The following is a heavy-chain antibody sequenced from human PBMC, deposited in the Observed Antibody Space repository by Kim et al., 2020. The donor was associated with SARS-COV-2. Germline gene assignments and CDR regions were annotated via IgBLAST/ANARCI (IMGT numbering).Heavy chain of an antibody. V-gene: IGHV1-18*01. Sequence: ASVKVSCKASGYTFTSYGISWVRQAPGQGLEWMGWISAYNGNTNYAQKLQGRVTMTTDTSTSTAYMELRSLRSDDTAVYYCARDNLYYYDSSGCHDYWGQGTLVTVSS. CDR1: GYTFTSYG. J-gene: IGHJ4*02. CDR2: ISAYNGNT. CDR3: ARDNLYYYDSSGCHDY. D-gene: IGHD3-22*01.